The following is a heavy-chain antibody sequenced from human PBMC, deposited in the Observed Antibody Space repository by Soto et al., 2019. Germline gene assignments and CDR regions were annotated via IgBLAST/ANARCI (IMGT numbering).Heavy chain of an antibody. CDR2: IYWDDDK. Sequence: QITLKESGPTLVKPTQTLTLTCTFSGFSFSVSGVAVGWIRQPPGKALEWLALIYWDDDKRYSPSLKSRLTIAKDISKNQVVLTMTNMDPVDTATYYCARGVTYHYGMDVWGQGTTVTVSS. J-gene: IGHJ6*02. D-gene: IGHD3-10*01. V-gene: IGHV2-5*02. CDR1: GFSFSVSGVA. CDR3: ARGVTYHYGMDV.